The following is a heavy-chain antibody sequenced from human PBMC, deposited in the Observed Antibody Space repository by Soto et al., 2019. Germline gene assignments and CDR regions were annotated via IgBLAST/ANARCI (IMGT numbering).Heavy chain of an antibody. J-gene: IGHJ2*01. CDR2: IIPIFGTA. CDR1: GGTFSSYA. CDR3: AGQTTATPSYGDYGHWYLDL. D-gene: IGHD4-17*01. Sequence: QVQLVQSGAEVKKPGSSVKVSCKASGGTFSSYAISWVRQAPGQGLEWMGGIIPIFGTANYAQKFQGRVTITADESTSTAYMELSSLRSEDTAVYYCAGQTTATPSYGDYGHWYLDLWGRGTLVTVSS. V-gene: IGHV1-69*01.